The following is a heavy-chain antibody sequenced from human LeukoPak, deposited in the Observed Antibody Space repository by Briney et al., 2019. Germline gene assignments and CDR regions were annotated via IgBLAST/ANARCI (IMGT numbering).Heavy chain of an antibody. CDR2: ISSSSSYI. D-gene: IGHD3-10*01. CDR3: ARPRFGELWNALDAFDI. CDR1: GFTFSTYG. J-gene: IGHJ3*02. V-gene: IGHV3-21*01. Sequence: GGSLRLSCAASGFTFSTYGMNWVRQAPGKGLEWVSSISSSSSYIYYADSVKGRFTISRDNAKNSLYLQMNSLRAEDTAVYYCARPRFGELWNALDAFDIWGQGTMVTVSS.